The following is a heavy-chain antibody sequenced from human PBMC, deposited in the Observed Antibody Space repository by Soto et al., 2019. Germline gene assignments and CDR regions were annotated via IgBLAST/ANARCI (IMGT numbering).Heavy chain of an antibody. V-gene: IGHV5-10-1*01. J-gene: IGHJ4*02. CDR1: GYSSAGYW. Sequence: PGESLKISCKGSGYSSAGYWITWVRQKPGKGLEWMGRIDPSDSQTYYSPSFRGHVTISGTKSITTVFLQWSSLRASDTAMYYCARQIYDSDTGPNFQYYFDSWGQGTPVTVSS. CDR3: ARQIYDSDTGPNFQYYFDS. CDR2: IDPSDSQT. D-gene: IGHD3-22*01.